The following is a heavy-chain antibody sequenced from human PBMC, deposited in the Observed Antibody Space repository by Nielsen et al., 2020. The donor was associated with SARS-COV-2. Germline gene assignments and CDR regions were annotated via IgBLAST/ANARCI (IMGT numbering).Heavy chain of an antibody. D-gene: IGHD3-10*01. CDR3: ARGGTMVRGRRYYYGMDV. Sequence: SETLSLTCTVSGGSISSGDYYWSRIRQPPGKGLEWIGYIYYSGSTYYNPSLKSRVTISVDTSKNQFSLKLSSVTAADTAVYYCARGGTMVRGRRYYYGMDVWGQGTTVTVSS. CDR2: IYYSGST. CDR1: GGSISSGDYY. J-gene: IGHJ6*02. V-gene: IGHV4-30-4*01.